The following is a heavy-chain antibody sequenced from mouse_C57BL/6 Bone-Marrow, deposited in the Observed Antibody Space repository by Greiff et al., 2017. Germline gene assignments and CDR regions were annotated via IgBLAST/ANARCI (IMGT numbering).Heavy chain of an antibody. Sequence: EVQRVESGPGLAKPSQTLSLTCSVTGYSITSDYWNWIRKFPGNKLEYMGYISYSGSTYYNPSLKRRISITRDNSKNPYYLQLNSVTTEDTATYYCARTHYSNSYAMDYWGQGTSVTVSS. CDR1: GYSITSDY. CDR3: ARTHYSNSYAMDY. D-gene: IGHD2-5*01. CDR2: ISYSGST. V-gene: IGHV3-8*01. J-gene: IGHJ4*01.